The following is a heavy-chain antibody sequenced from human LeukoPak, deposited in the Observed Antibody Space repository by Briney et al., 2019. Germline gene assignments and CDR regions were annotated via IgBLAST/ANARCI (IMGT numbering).Heavy chain of an antibody. CDR2: IWSDGSNQ. J-gene: IGHJ4*02. D-gene: IGHD4-11*01. CDR3: AKDAQRGFDYSNSLEY. CDR1: QFTFSHYG. V-gene: IGHV3-33*06. Sequence: GGSLTLSCVASQFTFSHYGMHWVRQAPGKGLEWVAVIWSDGSNQYYADSVKGRFTISRDNSQNTVYLQMNSLRAEDTAVYYCAKDAQRGFDYSNSLEYWDQGTLVTVSS.